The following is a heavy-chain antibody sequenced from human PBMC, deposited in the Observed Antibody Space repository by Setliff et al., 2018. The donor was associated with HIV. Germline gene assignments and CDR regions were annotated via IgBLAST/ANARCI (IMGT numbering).Heavy chain of an antibody. CDR1: GFTFSSYW. Sequence: GGSLRLSCAASGFTFSSYWMHWVRQAPGKRQVWVSRISSDGITTSYADSVKGRCTISRDNAKNTLYLQMNRLRAEDSAVYYCARPSSLISAAIMDVGGQGTTVTVSS. CDR2: ISSDGITT. CDR3: ARPSSLISAAIMDV. V-gene: IGHV3-74*01. D-gene: IGHD2-2*01. J-gene: IGHJ6*02.